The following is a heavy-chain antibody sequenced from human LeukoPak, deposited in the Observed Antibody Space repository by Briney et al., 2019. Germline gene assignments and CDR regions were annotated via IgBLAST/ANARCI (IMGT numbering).Heavy chain of an antibody. CDR1: GYTFTGYY. Sequence: ASVKVSCKASGYTFTGYYMHWVRQAPGQGLEWMGWINPNSGGTNYAQKFQGRVTMTRDTSISTAYMELSRLRSDDTAVYYCARGVGGAGDFDWLLHSFDYWGQGTLVTVSS. CDR3: ARGVGGAGDFDWLLHSFDY. J-gene: IGHJ4*02. CDR2: INPNSGGT. D-gene: IGHD3-9*01. V-gene: IGHV1-2*02.